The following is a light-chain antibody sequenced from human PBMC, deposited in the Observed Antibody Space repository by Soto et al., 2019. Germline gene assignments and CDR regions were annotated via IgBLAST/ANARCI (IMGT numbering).Light chain of an antibody. Sequence: VISQTPGSSPVTLEQAASISFMSSQILVHSDGNTYLSWLQQRPGQPHRLLIYKISNRFSGVTGRFTGSGQGKDFTLKISRLPAEDVRSYYCTKSTLFLFSFGGGSKA. CDR1: QILVHSDGNTY. V-gene: IGKV2-24*01. CDR2: KIS. CDR3: TKSTLFLFS. J-gene: IGKJ4*01.